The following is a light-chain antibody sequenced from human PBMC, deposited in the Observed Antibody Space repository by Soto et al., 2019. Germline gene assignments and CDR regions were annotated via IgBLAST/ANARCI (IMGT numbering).Light chain of an antibody. CDR1: KLGDKY. V-gene: IGLV3-1*01. CDR2: QDS. J-gene: IGLJ2*01. Sequence: YELTQPPSVSVSPGQTASITCSGDKLGDKYACWYQQKPGQSPVLVIYQDSKRPSGIPERFSGSNSGNTATLTISGTQAMDEADYYCQAWDSSTHVVFGGGTKLTVL. CDR3: QAWDSSTHVV.